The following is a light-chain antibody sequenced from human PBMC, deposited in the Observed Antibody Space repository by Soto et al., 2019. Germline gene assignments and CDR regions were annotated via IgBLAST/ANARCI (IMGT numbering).Light chain of an antibody. CDR1: KLGDKY. V-gene: IGLV3-1*01. CDR2: QDS. J-gene: IGLJ2*01. Sequence: YELTQPPSVSVSPGQTASITCSGDKLGDKYACWYQQKPGQSPVLVIYQDSKRPSGIPERFSGSNSGNTATLTISGTQAMDEADYYCQAWDSSTHVVFGGGTKLTVL. CDR3: QAWDSSTHVV.